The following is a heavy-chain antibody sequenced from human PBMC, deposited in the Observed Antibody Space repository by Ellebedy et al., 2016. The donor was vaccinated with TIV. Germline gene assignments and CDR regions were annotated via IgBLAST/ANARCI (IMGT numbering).Heavy chain of an antibody. V-gene: IGHV1-2*02. J-gene: IGHJ5*02. Sequence: AASVKVSCKASGYTFTGYYMHWVRQAPGQGLEWMGWINPNSGYTKYAQKFQGRVTMTRDTSITTAYMELSRLTSDDTAVYYCARGPNYYGSGRSWLDPWGQGTLVTVSS. D-gene: IGHD3-10*01. CDR3: ARGPNYYGSGRSWLDP. CDR1: GYTFTGYY. CDR2: INPNSGYT.